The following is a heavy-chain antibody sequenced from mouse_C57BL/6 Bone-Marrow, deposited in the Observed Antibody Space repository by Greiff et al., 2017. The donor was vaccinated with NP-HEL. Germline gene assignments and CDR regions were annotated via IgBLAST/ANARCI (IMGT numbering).Heavy chain of an antibody. J-gene: IGHJ4*01. Sequence: EVKLMESGPGLVKPSQSLSLTCSVTGYSITSGYYWNWIRQFPGNKLEWMGYISYDGSNNYNPSLKNRISITRDTSKNQFFLKLNSVTTEDTATYYCAREGGMITSYYYAMDYWGQGTSVTVSS. CDR1: GYSITSGYY. CDR3: AREGGMITSYYYAMDY. D-gene: IGHD2-4*01. CDR2: ISYDGSN. V-gene: IGHV3-6*01.